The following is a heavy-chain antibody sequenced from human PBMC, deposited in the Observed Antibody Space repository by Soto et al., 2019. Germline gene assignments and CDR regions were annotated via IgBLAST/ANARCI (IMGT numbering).Heavy chain of an antibody. CDR3: ATNYGSGSTHFDH. J-gene: IGHJ4*02. Sequence: QVLLVQSGAEVKKPGSSVKVYCTASRDTFSFYTISWVRQAPGQGPEWMGRFIPMVSMSDYARRFQGRVTITADTATSTVYMQLHSLRSEDTAVYYCATNYGSGSTHFDHWGQGTLITVSS. CDR2: FIPMVSMS. D-gene: IGHD3-10*01. V-gene: IGHV1-69*02. CDR1: RDTFSFYT.